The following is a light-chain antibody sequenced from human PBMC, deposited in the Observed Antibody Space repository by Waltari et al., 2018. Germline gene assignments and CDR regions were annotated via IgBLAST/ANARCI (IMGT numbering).Light chain of an antibody. CDR1: QGVRND. CDR3: LQDYSYPRT. CDR2: AAS. V-gene: IGKV1-6*01. Sequence: AIQMTQSPSSLSASIGDRVTITCRASQGVRNDVGWYQQKPGNAPKLLFCAASTLHIVVPSRFSGSGSDTDFTLTVTSLQPEDFATYYCLQDYSYPRTFGQGTRVEIK. J-gene: IGKJ1*01.